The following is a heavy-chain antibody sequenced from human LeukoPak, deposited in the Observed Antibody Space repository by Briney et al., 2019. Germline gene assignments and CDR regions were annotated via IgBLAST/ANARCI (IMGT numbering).Heavy chain of an antibody. J-gene: IGHJ4*02. CDR1: GGTFSSYA. D-gene: IGHD3-22*01. Sequence: SVKVSCKASGGTFSSYAITWVRQAPGQGLEWMGRIIPIFGTANYAQKFQGRVTITTGESTSTAYMELSSLRSEDTAVYYCAREGDYYDSSGLLDYWGQGTLVTVSS. CDR2: IIPIFGTA. CDR3: AREGDYYDSSGLLDY. V-gene: IGHV1-69*05.